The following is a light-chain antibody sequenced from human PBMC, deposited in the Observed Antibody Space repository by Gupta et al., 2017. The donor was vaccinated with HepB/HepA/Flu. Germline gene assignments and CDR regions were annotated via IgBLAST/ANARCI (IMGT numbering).Light chain of an antibody. CDR2: EAS. Sequence: DIQMTQSPSTLSASVGDRVTITCRASQSISSWLAWYQQKPGKAPKVLIYEASTLESGVPSRFSGRGSGTEFTLTINSLQPDDFATYYCQQYNSYSRTFGQGTKVEIK. CDR3: QQYNSYSRT. V-gene: IGKV1-5*03. J-gene: IGKJ1*01. CDR1: QSISSW.